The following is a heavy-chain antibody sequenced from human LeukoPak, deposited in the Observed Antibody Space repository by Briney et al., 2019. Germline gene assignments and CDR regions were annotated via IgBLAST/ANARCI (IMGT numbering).Heavy chain of an antibody. CDR2: IWYDGNNK. V-gene: IGHV3-33*01. J-gene: IGHJ4*02. Sequence: GGSLRLSCAASGFIFSSFGMHWVRQAPGKGLEWVAAIWYDGNNKYYADSVKGRFTISRDNSRNTLYLQMNSLRAEDTAVYYCAGEVGNYNGDPVVYCGQGTLVTVSS. CDR3: AGEVGNYNGDPVVY. CDR1: GFIFSSFG. D-gene: IGHD1-7*01.